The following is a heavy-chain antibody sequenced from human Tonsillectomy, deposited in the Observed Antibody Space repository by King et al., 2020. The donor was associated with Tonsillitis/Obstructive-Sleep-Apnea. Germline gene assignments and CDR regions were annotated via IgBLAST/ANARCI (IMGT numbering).Heavy chain of an antibody. V-gene: IGHV3-23*04. CDR2: ISGSGVSK. CDR3: AKGRTVTTSYSGY. Sequence: VQLVESGGGLVQPGGSLGPSCAASGFTFSTYALSGVRQPPGKGLEWVSAISGSGVSKYYADSVKGRFTISRDNSKNTLYLQMNSLRAEDTAVYYCAKGRTVTTSYSGYWGQGTLVTVSS. CDR1: GFTFSTYA. D-gene: IGHD4-11*01. J-gene: IGHJ4*02.